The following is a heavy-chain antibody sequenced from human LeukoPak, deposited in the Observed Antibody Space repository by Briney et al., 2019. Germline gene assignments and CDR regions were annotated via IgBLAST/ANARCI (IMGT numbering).Heavy chain of an antibody. CDR1: GFIFGNYG. V-gene: IGHV3-20*04. Sequence: SGGFLRLSCAASGFIFGNYGMAWVRQGPGKGLEWVAGINWKGDATGYADSVKGRFTISRDNAKNFVYLQMRSLTIDDTALYYCTRDRPSDYWGQGTLITVSS. CDR3: TRDRPSDY. CDR2: INWKGDAT. J-gene: IGHJ4*02.